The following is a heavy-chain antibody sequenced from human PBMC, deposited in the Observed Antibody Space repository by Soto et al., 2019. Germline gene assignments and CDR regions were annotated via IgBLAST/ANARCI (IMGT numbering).Heavy chain of an antibody. CDR1: GSSISPYY. Sequence: QVQLQESGPGLVKPSETLALTCTDSGSSISPYYWSWLRQPPGKGLEWIGYVYYSGNTKDNPSLESRVTISVDTSRNRFSLNLTSATAADTAVYYCARKAAAASYDHYYMDVWGRGTAVTVSS. CDR3: ARKAAAASYDHYYMDV. J-gene: IGHJ6*03. D-gene: IGHD6-13*01. CDR2: VYYSGNT. V-gene: IGHV4-59*01.